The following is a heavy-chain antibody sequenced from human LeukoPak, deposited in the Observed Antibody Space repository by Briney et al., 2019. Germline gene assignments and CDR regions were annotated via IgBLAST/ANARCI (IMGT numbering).Heavy chain of an antibody. Sequence: SETLSLTCTVSGGSISSYYWSWIRQPAGKGLESIGHISTSGSTNYNPSLKSRVTMSVDTSKNQFSLKLSSVTAADTAVYYCAKVRYSDSSVLTRKRSYYFDYWGQGTLVTVSS. CDR1: GGSISSYY. CDR2: ISTSGST. V-gene: IGHV4-4*07. J-gene: IGHJ4*02. CDR3: AKVRYSDSSVLTRKRSYYFDY. D-gene: IGHD3-22*01.